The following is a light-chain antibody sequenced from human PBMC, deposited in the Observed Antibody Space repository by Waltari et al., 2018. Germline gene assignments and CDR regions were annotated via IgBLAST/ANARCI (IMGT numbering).Light chain of an antibody. CDR2: DAS. V-gene: IGKV3-11*01. CDR3: XQRSNWPPGT. CDR1: QXVSSY. J-gene: IGKJ1*01. Sequence: EXVLTQSPXTLSLSPGERXXLXCRASQXVSSYLAWYQQKPGQAPRLLIYDASNRATXXPXRXSGSGSGTXXTLTISXXEPEDFAXXXCXQRSNWPPGTXXXGXKXXIK.